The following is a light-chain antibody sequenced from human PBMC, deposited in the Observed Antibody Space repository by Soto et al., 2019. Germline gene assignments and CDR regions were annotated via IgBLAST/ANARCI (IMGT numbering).Light chain of an antibody. CDR1: SCNIGANFD. Sequence: SVLTQPPSVSGAPGHRVTISCTGSSCNIGANFDVGWFQHLPGSAPKVLIYGNTNRPSGVPARFSGSKSGTSASLAITGLQADDEADYYCQSYDSSLRAYVFGSGTKVTVL. V-gene: IGLV1-40*01. J-gene: IGLJ1*01. CDR2: GNT. CDR3: QSYDSSLRAYV.